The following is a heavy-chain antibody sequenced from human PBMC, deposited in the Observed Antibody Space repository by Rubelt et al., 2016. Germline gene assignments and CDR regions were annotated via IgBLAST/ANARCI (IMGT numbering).Heavy chain of an antibody. J-gene: IGHJ4*02. CDR1: GYTFTSYG. V-gene: IGHV1-18*01. D-gene: IGHD3-10*01. CDR3: ARDGAFPLGSGFEKRSDY. Sequence: QVQLVQSGAEVKKPGASVKVSCKASGYTFTSYGISWVRQAPGQGLEWMGWISAYNGNTNYAQKRQGMGTRTTETATGTADRELRSLRSDDTAVYYCARDGAFPLGSGFEKRSDYWGQGTLVTVSS. CDR2: ISAYNGNT.